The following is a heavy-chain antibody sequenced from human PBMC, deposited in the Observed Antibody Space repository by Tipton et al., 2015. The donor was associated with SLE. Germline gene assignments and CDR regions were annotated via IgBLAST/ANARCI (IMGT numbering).Heavy chain of an antibody. CDR3: ARAPSRDWDLYYFDY. CDR1: GGSFSGYY. D-gene: IGHD3/OR15-3a*01. Sequence: TLSLTCAVYGGSFSGYYWSWIRQPPGKGLEWIGEINQSGSTNYNPSLKSRVTISVDTSKNQFSLKLSSVTAADTAVYYCARAPSRDWDLYYFDYWGQGTLVTVSS. J-gene: IGHJ4*02. CDR2: INQSGST. V-gene: IGHV4-34*01.